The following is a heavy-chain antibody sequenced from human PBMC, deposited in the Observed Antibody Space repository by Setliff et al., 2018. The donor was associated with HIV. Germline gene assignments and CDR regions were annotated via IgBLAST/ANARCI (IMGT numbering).Heavy chain of an antibody. CDR3: ARGKGSSGYYYYYGMDV. J-gene: IGHJ6*02. D-gene: IGHD3-10*01. CDR2: INAANGNT. CDR1: GYTFTTYA. V-gene: IGHV1-3*01. Sequence: ASVKVSCKASGYTFTTYAIHWVRQAPGQRLEWMGWINAANGNTKNSQKFQGRVTITRDTSASTAYMELSSLRSEDTAVYYCARGKGSSGYYYYYGMDVWGQGTTVTVS.